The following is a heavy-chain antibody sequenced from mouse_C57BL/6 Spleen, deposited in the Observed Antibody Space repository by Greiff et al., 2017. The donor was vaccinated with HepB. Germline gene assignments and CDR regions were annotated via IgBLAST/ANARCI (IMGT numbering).Heavy chain of an antibody. CDR3: ARHEDPGYDMDY. CDR1: GYTFTEYT. D-gene: IGHD2-12*01. V-gene: IGHV1-62-2*01. CDR2: FYPGSGST. Sequence: VQLQEPGAELVKPGASVKLSCKASGYTFTEYTIHWVKQRSGQGLEWIGWFYPGSGSTKYNEKFKDKATLTVDKSSSTVYMERSRLTSEDSAVYFCARHEDPGYDMDYWGQGTSVTVSS. J-gene: IGHJ4*01.